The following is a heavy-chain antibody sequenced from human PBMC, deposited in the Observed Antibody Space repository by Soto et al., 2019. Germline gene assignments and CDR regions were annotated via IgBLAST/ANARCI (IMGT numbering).Heavy chain of an antibody. J-gene: IGHJ4*02. CDR1: GLTFSGST. D-gene: IGHD2-2*01. CDR3: TRHADLGYCSSSSCYDFDY. V-gene: IGHV3-73*01. CDR2: IRSKGNNYAT. Sequence: VQLVESGGGLVQPGGSLKLSCAASGLTFSGSTMHWVRQASGKELEWVGRIRSKGNNYATEYGASVKGRFTISRDDSKNTAYLQMNSLKTEDTAVYYCTRHADLGYCSSSSCYDFDYWGQGTLVTVSS.